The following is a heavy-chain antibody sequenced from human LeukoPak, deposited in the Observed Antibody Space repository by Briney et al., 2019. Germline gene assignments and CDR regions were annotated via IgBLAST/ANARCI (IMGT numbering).Heavy chain of an antibody. V-gene: IGHV3-21*01. D-gene: IGHD3-9*01. CDR1: GFTFITFG. Sequence: GGSLRLSCAASGFTFITFGFNWVRQAPGKGLEWVSFIGSSSTSMNYADSVKGRFTISRDNAKKSLYLQMNSLRVEDSAVYYCARGNDLLTGYSDYWGQGTLVTVSS. J-gene: IGHJ4*02. CDR2: IGSSSTSM. CDR3: ARGNDLLTGYSDY.